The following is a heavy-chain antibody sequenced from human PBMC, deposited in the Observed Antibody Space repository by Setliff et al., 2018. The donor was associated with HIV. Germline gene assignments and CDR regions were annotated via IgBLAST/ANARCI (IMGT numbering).Heavy chain of an antibody. J-gene: IGHJ4*02. CDR2: IKEDGSEK. V-gene: IGHV3-7*03. CDR1: GFTFGNYW. D-gene: IGHD4-17*01. Sequence: GSLRLSCTASGFTFGNYWMTWVRQAPGKGLEWVANIKEDGSEKYYMDSVKGRFTISRDNAKNSLYLHMNSLRVEDTAVYYCARTYYGGNYWGQGALVTVS. CDR3: ARTYYGGNY.